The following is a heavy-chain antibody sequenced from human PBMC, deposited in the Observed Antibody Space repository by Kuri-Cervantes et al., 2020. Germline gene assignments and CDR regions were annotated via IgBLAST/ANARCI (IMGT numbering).Heavy chain of an antibody. CDR2: ISYDGSNK. D-gene: IGHD5-18*01. Sequence: GESLKISCAASGFTFSSCAMHWVRQAPGKGLEWVAVISYDGSNKYYADSVKGRFTISRDNSKNTLYLQMNSLRAEDTAVYYCARAQKYSYGWGNYYYYGMDVWGQGTTVTVSS. CDR1: GFTFSSCA. V-gene: IGHV3-30-3*01. CDR3: ARAQKYSYGWGNYYYYGMDV. J-gene: IGHJ6*02.